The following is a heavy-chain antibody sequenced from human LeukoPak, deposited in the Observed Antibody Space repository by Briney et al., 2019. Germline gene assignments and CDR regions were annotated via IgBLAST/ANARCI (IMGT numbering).Heavy chain of an antibody. V-gene: IGHV3-9*01. J-gene: IGHJ6*02. Sequence: GRSLRLSCAGSGFTFDEYAMHWVRQAPGKGLEWVSGISWNSDNIGYADSVKGRFTISRDNAKNSLYLQMNSLRTEDTALYFCAKGRFMGPDGMDVWAQGTTVTVSS. D-gene: IGHD3-10*01. CDR1: GFTFDEYA. CDR3: AKGRFMGPDGMDV. CDR2: ISWNSDNI.